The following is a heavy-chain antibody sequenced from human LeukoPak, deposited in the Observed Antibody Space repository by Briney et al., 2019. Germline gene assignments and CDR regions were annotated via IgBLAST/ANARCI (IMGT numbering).Heavy chain of an antibody. CDR1: GLTFSSYA. V-gene: IGHV3-23*01. CDR2: ISGSGGST. Sequence: GGSLRLSCAASGLTFSSYAMSWVRQAPGKGLEWVSAISGSGGSTYYADSVKGRFTISRDNSKNTLYLQMNSLRAEDTAVYYCAIDLSFGELLYYFDYWGQGTLVTVSS. CDR3: AIDLSFGELLYYFDY. J-gene: IGHJ4*02. D-gene: IGHD3-10*01.